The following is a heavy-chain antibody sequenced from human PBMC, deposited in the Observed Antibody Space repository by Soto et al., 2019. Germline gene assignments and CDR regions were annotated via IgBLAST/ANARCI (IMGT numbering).Heavy chain of an antibody. Sequence: SETLSLTCTISGGSINSYFWSWIRQPPGKGLEWIGYIYYSGSTNYNPSLKSRVTISVDTSKNQFSLKLSSVTAADTAVYYCARTYDDSGPNSGGYGFDIWGQGTMVT. CDR1: GGSINSYF. J-gene: IGHJ3*02. CDR2: IYYSGST. V-gene: IGHV4-59*12. D-gene: IGHD3-22*01. CDR3: ARTYDDSGPNSGGYGFDI.